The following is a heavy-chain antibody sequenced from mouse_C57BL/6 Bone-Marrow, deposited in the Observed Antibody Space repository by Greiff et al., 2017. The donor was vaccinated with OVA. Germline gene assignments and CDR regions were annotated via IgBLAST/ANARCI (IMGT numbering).Heavy chain of an antibody. CDR2: ISSGGSYT. V-gene: IGHV5-6*01. Sequence: DVHLVESGGDLVKPGGSLKLSCAASGFTFSSYGMSWVRQTPDKRLEWVATISSGGSYTYYPDSVQGRFTISRDNAKNTLYLQMGSLKSEDTAMYYCARHSLLRNYFDYWGQGTTLTVSS. D-gene: IGHD1-2*01. CDR1: GFTFSSYG. CDR3: ARHSLLRNYFDY. J-gene: IGHJ2*01.